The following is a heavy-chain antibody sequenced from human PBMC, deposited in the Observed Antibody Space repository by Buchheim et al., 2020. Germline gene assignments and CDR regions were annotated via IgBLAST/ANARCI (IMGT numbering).Heavy chain of an antibody. CDR1: GLIFDDYA. J-gene: IGHJ6*02. V-gene: IGHV3-9*01. CDR2: IFLRSGVT. CDR3: VKDILPGGADV. Sequence: EVQVVESGGGLVQPGRSLRLSCVESGLIFDDYAMHWVRQAPGKGQEWVSGIFLRSGVTDYAGSVRGRFTISRDKAKRSLFLQMDSLTTEDTALYYCVKDILPGGADVWGPGTT. D-gene: IGHD4-17*01.